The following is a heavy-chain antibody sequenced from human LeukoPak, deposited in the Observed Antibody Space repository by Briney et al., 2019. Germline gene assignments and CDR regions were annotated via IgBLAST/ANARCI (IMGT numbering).Heavy chain of an antibody. CDR1: GDSIGTSGYY. CDR3: ARIIIYDNVSP. Sequence: SETLSLTCTVSGDSIGTSGYYWGWIRQPPGKGLEWIGSISYSGSTYYNPSLKSRVTISVDTSKTHFSLKLISLSAADTAVYYCARIIIYDNVSPWGQGTLVTVSS. CDR2: ISYSGST. J-gene: IGHJ5*02. D-gene: IGHD3-16*01. V-gene: IGHV4-39*02.